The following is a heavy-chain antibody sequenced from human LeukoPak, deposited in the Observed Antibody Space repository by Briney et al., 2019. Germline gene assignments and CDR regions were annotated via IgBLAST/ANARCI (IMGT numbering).Heavy chain of an antibody. Sequence: GGSLRLSCAASGLTFSSYGMHWVRQAPGKGLEWAAFIRYDGSNKYYADSVKGRFTISRDNSKNTLYLQMNSLRAEDTAVYYCAKDRNVENPAYFDYWGQGTLVTVSS. J-gene: IGHJ4*02. CDR3: AKDRNVENPAYFDY. D-gene: IGHD4-11*01. CDR2: IRYDGSNK. CDR1: GLTFSSYG. V-gene: IGHV3-30*02.